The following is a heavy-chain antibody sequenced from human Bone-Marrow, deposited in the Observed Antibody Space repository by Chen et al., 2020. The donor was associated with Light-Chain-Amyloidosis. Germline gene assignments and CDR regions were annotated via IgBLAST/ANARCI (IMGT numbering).Heavy chain of an antibody. CDR3: ARRSDGYNFDY. V-gene: IGHV5-51*01. Sequence: EVQLEQSGPEVIKPGESLKISCKGAGYTCPNYWIGWVRQMPGKGLEWMGVIYPDDSDAISRPSFAGQVTISADKSITTAYLQWRSLKASDTAMYYCARRSDGYNFDYWGQGTLVTVSS. D-gene: IGHD2-21*01. J-gene: IGHJ4*02. CDR1: GYTCPNYW. CDR2: IYPDDSDA.